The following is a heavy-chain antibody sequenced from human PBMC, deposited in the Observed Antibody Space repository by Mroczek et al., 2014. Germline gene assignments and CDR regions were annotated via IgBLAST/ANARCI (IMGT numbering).Heavy chain of an antibody. V-gene: IGHV3-23*04. CDR1: GFTFSSYA. D-gene: IGHD2-8*01. Sequence: VQLVESGGGLVQPGGSLRLSCAASGFTFSSYAMSWVRQAPGKGLEWVSAISGSGGSTYYADSVKGRFTISRDNSKNTLYLQMNSLRAEDTAVYYCAKDKPIVLMVYAPTVQHDYFDYWGQGTLVTVSS. J-gene: IGHJ4*02. CDR2: ISGSGGST. CDR3: AKDKPIVLMVYAPTVQHDYFDY.